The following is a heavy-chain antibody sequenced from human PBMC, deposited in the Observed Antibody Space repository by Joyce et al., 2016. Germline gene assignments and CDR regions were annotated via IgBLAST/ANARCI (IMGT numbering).Heavy chain of an antibody. V-gene: IGHV3-53*01. CDR1: GFTVRSDF. Sequence: VQVVESGGGLFQPGGSLRLSCAVSGFTVRSDFMMWVRQAPGKGLEWVSTIYSGTDSTHYAAYVEGRFTISRDNTKKTLSLQRNTRRGEDTARYYCATRGAWGKGTTVTVSS. J-gene: IGHJ6*04. CDR2: IYSGTDST. CDR3: ATRGA.